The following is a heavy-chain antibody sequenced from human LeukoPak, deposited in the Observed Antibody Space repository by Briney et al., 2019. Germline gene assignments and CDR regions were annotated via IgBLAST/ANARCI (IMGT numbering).Heavy chain of an antibody. J-gene: IGHJ4*02. CDR1: GFTFSTYA. CDR2: ISKDGINK. CDR3: VRTISELVAAIAY. D-gene: IGHD2-15*01. V-gene: IGHV3-30*04. Sequence: HPGGSLRLSCAASGFTFSTYAMHWVRQAPGKGLEWVAVISKDGINKYYADSVKGRFTISRENSKNTLDLQMNSLRAEDTALYYCVRTISELVAAIAYWGQGTLVTVSS.